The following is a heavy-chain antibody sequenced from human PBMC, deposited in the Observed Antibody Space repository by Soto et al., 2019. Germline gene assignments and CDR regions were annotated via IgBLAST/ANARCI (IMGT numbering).Heavy chain of an antibody. Sequence: GESLRISCGATRCTFSIYRMDWVRQARGNGLEWVAVISYDGSSKYYADSVKGRFTISRDNSKNTLYLQMNSLRAEDTAVYYCAKDRHSSGPGYFDYWGQGTLVTVSS. D-gene: IGHD6-19*01. CDR3: AKDRHSSGPGYFDY. V-gene: IGHV3-30*18. J-gene: IGHJ4*02. CDR2: ISYDGSSK. CDR1: RCTFSIYR.